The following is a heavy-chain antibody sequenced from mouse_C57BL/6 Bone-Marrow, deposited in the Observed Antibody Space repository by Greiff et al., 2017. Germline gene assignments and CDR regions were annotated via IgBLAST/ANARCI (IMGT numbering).Heavy chain of an antibody. CDR3: ARPGIATVDY. V-gene: IGHV5-17*01. D-gene: IGHD1-1*01. J-gene: IGHJ2*01. CDR2: ISSGSSTI. CDR1: GFTFSDYG. Sequence: VQLKESGGGLVKPGGSLKLSCAASGFTFSDYGMHWVRQAPEKGLEWVAYISSGSSTIYYADTVKGRFTISRDNAKNTLCLQMTSLRSEDTAMYYGARPGIATVDYWGQGTTLTVSS.